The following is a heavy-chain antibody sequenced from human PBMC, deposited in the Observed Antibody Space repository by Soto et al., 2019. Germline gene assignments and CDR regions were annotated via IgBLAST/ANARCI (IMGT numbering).Heavy chain of an antibody. J-gene: IGHJ5*02. Sequence: SETLSLTCTVSGGSMSRYYWTWIRQPPGRGLEWIGNIHYTGSTNYNPSLKSRVTILLGTSTSQFSLKVSSVTAADTAVYYCARDLTISSTDGPLDPWGHGTLVTVSS. V-gene: IGHV4-59*01. CDR1: GGSMSRYY. D-gene: IGHD1-1*01. CDR3: ARDLTISSTDGPLDP. CDR2: IHYTGST.